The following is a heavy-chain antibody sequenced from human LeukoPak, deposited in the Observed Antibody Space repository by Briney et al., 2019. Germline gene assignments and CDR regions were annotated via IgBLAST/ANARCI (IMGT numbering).Heavy chain of an antibody. J-gene: IGHJ4*02. V-gene: IGHV3-69-1*01. CDR2: ISSGSTI. D-gene: IGHD3-10*01. CDR1: GFTFSSYS. Sequence: GSLRLSCAASGFTFSSYSMNWVRPAPGKGLEWVSSISSGSTIYYADSVKGRFTISRDNAKNSLYLQMNSLRAEDTAVYYCARVMVREYGFDYWGQGTLVTVSS. CDR3: ARVMVREYGFDY.